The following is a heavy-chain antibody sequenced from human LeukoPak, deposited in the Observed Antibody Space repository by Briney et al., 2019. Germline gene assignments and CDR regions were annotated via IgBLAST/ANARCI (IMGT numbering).Heavy chain of an antibody. CDR3: ARVRGRYYYGSGSQYNWFDP. V-gene: IGHV4-34*01. CDR1: GGSFSGYY. J-gene: IGHJ5*02. Sequence: SETLSLTCAVYGGSFSGYYWSWIRQPPGKGLEWIGEINHSGSINYNPSPKSRVTISVDTSKNQFSLKLSSVTAADTAVYYCARVRGRYYYGSGSQYNWFDPWGQGTLVTVSS. CDR2: INHSGSI. D-gene: IGHD3-10*01.